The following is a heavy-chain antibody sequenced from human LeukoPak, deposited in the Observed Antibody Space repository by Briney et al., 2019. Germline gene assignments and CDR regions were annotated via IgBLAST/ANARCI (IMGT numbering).Heavy chain of an antibody. V-gene: IGHV1-18*01. D-gene: IGHD3-3*01. CDR1: GYTFTSYG. CDR3: AREGEYDFWSGYSPGIMDA. J-gene: IGHJ6*03. CDR2: ISAYNGNT. Sequence: GASVKVSCKASGYTFTSYGISWVRQAPGQGLEWMGWISAYNGNTNYAQKLQGRVTMTTDTSTSTAYMELRSLRSDDTAVYYCAREGEYDFWSGYSPGIMDAWGKGTTVTVSS.